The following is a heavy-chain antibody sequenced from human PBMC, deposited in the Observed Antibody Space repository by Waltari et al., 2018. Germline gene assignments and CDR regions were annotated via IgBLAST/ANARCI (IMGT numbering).Heavy chain of an antibody. V-gene: IGHV1-18*01. CDR1: GYTFTSYG. Sequence: QVQLVQSGAEVKQPGASVKVSCKASGYTFTSYGISWVRQAPGQGLEWMGWISSYNGNTNYAQKLQGRVTITTDTSTSTAYMELRSLRSDDTAVYYCARDSIHDYGDYFSFDYWGQGTLVTVSS. CDR3: ARDSIHDYGDYFSFDY. J-gene: IGHJ4*02. CDR2: ISSYNGNT. D-gene: IGHD4-17*01.